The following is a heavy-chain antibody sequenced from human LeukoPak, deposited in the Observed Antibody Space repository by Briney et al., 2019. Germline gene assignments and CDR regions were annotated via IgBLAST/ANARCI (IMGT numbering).Heavy chain of an antibody. Sequence: PSETLSLTCAVYGGSFSGYYWSWIRQPPGKGLEWIGEINHSGSTNYNPSLKSRVTISVDTSKYQFSLKLSSVTAADTAVYYCARVVEVAARPHFDYWGQGTLVTVSS. V-gene: IGHV4-34*01. J-gene: IGHJ4*02. CDR1: GGSFSGYY. CDR2: INHSGST. CDR3: ARVVEVAARPHFDY. D-gene: IGHD6-6*01.